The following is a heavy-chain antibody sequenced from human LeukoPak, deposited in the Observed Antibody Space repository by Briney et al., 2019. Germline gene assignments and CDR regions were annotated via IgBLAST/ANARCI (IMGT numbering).Heavy chain of an antibody. J-gene: IGHJ6*03. CDR1: GFTFSGSA. CDR3: TRRYYYGSGSPPTNYYYYYMDV. D-gene: IGHD3-10*01. V-gene: IGHV3-73*01. Sequence: PGGSLRPSCAASGFTFSGSAMHWVRQASGKGLEWVGRIRSKANSYATAYAASVKGRFTISRDDSKNTAYLQMNSLKTEDTAVYYCTRRYYYGSGSPPTNYYYYYMDVWGKGTTVTVSS. CDR2: IRSKANSYAT.